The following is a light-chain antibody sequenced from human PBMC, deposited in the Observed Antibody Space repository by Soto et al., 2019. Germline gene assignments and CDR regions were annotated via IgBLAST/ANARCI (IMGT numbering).Light chain of an antibody. CDR3: QSYDSRLRGSV. J-gene: IGLJ1*01. V-gene: IGLV1-40*01. Sequence: QSVLTQPPSVSGAPGQRVTISCTGSSSNIGAGYDVHWYQQLPGTAPKLLIYDNTNRPSGVPDRFSGSKSGTSASLAITGLQAEDEADYYCQSYDSRLRGSVFXSGTKVTV. CDR1: SSNIGAGYD. CDR2: DNT.